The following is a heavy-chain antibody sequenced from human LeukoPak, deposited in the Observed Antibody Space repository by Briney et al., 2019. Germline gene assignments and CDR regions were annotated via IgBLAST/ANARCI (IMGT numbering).Heavy chain of an antibody. Sequence: SETLSLTCAVYGGSFSGYYWSWIRQPPGKGLEWIGEITHSGSTNYNPSLKSRVTISVDTSKNQFSLKLSSVTAADTAVYYCATAYYYDSARANAFDIWGQGTMVTVSS. CDR2: ITHSGST. J-gene: IGHJ3*02. D-gene: IGHD3-22*01. CDR1: GGSFSGYY. CDR3: ATAYYYDSARANAFDI. V-gene: IGHV4-34*01.